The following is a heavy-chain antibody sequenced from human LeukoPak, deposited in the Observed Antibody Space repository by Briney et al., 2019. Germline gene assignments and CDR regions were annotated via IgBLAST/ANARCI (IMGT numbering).Heavy chain of an antibody. J-gene: IGHJ2*01. CDR1: GGSISSYNW. Sequence: SGTLSLTCAVSGGSISSYNWWSWARQPPGKGLEWIGEIYHGGSTNYNPSLKSRVTISVDKSKNQFSLRLSSVTAADTAVYYCARERSTSGTDSDCYFDLWGRGTLVTVSS. CDR3: ARERSTSGTDSDCYFDL. CDR2: IYHGGST. D-gene: IGHD1-1*01. V-gene: IGHV4-4*02.